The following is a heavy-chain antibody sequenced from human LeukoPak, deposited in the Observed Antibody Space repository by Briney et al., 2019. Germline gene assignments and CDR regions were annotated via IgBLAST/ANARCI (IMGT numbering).Heavy chain of an antibody. CDR1: GGTFSSYA. V-gene: IGHV1-69*06. Sequence: ASVKVSCKASGGTFSSYAISWVRQAPGQGLEWMGGIIPIFGTANYAQKFQGRVTITADKSTSTAYMELSSLRSEDTAVYYCARSAPEGVVTPGEDYYYYYYMDVWGKGTTVTVSS. D-gene: IGHD4-23*01. CDR3: ARSAPEGVVTPGEDYYYYYYMDV. CDR2: IIPIFGTA. J-gene: IGHJ6*03.